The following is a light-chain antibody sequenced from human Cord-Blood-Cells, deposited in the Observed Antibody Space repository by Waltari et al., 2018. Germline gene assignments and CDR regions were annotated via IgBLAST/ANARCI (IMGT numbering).Light chain of an antibody. CDR2: EFS. V-gene: IGLV2-23*02. Sequence: QSALTQPASVSGSPGQSITISCTGTSRDVGSYNLFSWYQQHPGKAPKLMICEFSKLSSWVSNRFSGSKPGNTASLTISALQAEDEADYYCCSYAGSSWVFGGGTKLTVL. CDR3: CSYAGSSWV. CDR1: SRDVGSYNL. J-gene: IGLJ3*02.